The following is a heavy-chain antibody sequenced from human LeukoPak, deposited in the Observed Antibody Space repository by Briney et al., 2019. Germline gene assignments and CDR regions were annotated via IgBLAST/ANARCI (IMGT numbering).Heavy chain of an antibody. D-gene: IGHD6-19*01. CDR1: GFTFSSYS. V-gene: IGHV3-48*02. Sequence: GGSLSLSCAASGFTFSSYSMNWVRQAPGKGLEWVSYISSSISVIYYADSVKGRFTISRDNAKNSLYLQMNSLRDEDTAVYYCARDQYSGHWYYALDIWGQGTMVTVSS. CDR2: ISSSISVI. CDR3: ARDQYSGHWYYALDI. J-gene: IGHJ3*02.